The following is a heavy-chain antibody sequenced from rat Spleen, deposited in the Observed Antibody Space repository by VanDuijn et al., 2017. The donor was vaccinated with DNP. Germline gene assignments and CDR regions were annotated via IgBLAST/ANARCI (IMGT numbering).Heavy chain of an antibody. V-gene: IGHV5-7*01. Sequence: EVQLVESGGGLVQPGRSLKLSCAASGFTFSDYNMAWVRQAPKKGLEWVATISYDGSSTYYRDSVKGRFTISRDNAKSTLYLQMDSLRSEDTATYYCAKDNGYDPFDYWGQGVMVTVSS. CDR1: GFTFSDYN. J-gene: IGHJ2*01. CDR3: AKDNGYDPFDY. CDR2: ISYDGSST. D-gene: IGHD1-7*01.